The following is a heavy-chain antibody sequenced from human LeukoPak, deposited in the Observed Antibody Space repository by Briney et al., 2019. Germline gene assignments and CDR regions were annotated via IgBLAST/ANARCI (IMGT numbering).Heavy chain of an antibody. V-gene: IGHV1-18*01. CDR1: GYTFTSYD. Sequence: GASVKVSCKASGYTFTSYDISWVRQAPGQGLEWMGWISGYNGNTKYGQKLQGRVTMTTDTSTSTAYMELSSLRSEDTAVYYCARSPDGHNYSPFDYWGQGTLVTVSS. CDR2: ISGYNGNT. J-gene: IGHJ4*02. D-gene: IGHD5-24*01. CDR3: ARSPDGHNYSPFDY.